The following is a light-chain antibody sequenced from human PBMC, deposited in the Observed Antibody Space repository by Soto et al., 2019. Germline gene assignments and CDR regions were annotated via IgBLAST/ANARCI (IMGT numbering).Light chain of an antibody. CDR3: QQYGNAPWT. Sequence: EIVLTQSPAPLSSFPGYRAPLSCRASQYINTRLAWYQHRPGQAPRLLSYQTYIRAACIQDRCSGSGSGTDFTLTISRLESEEFAVYYCQQYGNAPWTFGQGTKVDIK. CDR2: QTY. J-gene: IGKJ1*01. V-gene: IGKV3-20*01. CDR1: QYINTR.